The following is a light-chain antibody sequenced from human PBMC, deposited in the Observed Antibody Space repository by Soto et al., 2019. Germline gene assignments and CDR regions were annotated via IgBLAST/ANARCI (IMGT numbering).Light chain of an antibody. J-gene: IGLJ3*02. CDR3: QSYGSSLSGWV. V-gene: IGLV1-40*01. Sequence: QSVLTQPPSVSGAPGQRVTISCTGSSSNIGAGYDVHWYQQLPGTAPKLLIYGNSNRPSGVSDRFSGSKSGTSASLAITGRQAEDEADYYCQSYGSSLSGWVLGGGTKRTVL. CDR2: GNS. CDR1: SSNIGAGYD.